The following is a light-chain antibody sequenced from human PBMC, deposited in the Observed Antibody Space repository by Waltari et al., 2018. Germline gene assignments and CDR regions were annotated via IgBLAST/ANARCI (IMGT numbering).Light chain of an antibody. CDR2: EVS. V-gene: IGLV2-8*01. CDR3: ASRGASKV. J-gene: IGLJ2*01. CDR1: SSDVGAYTY. Sequence: QSALTQPPSASGSPGQSVTISCTGTSSDVGAYTYVSWYQQNPGKAPKLLIYEVSKRASGVPDRFSGSKSGNTASLTVSGLQAEDEADYYCASRGASKVFGGGTKLTVL.